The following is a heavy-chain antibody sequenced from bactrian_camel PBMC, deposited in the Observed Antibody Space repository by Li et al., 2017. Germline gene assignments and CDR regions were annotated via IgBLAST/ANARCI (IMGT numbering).Heavy chain of an antibody. CDR2: IDTDGTS. Sequence: HVQLVESGGDSVHSGGSLRLSCAASGPETSKTYTFSRFCMAWFRQAPGKEREGVATIDTDGTSNYADSVKGRFTASRDNAQNTVYLQMNSLKPDDTAVYSCARVRGVVAIGFVDYWGQGTQVTVS. CDR3: ARVRGVVAIGFVDY. V-gene: IGHV3S9*01. CDR1: GPETSKTYTFSRFC. J-gene: IGHJ4*01. D-gene: IGHD6*01.